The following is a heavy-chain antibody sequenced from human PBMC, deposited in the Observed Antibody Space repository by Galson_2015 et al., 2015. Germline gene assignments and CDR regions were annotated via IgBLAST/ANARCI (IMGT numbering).Heavy chain of an antibody. Sequence: SVKVSCKASGGTFSSYAISWVRQAPGQGLEWMGGIIPIFGTANYAQKFQGRVTITADESTSTAYMELSSLRSEDTAVYYCARDRSSTSLRGGWYFDLWGRGTLVTVSS. D-gene: IGHD2-2*01. CDR3: ARDRSSTSLRGGWYFDL. CDR2: IIPIFGTA. J-gene: IGHJ2*01. CDR1: GGTFSSYA. V-gene: IGHV1-69*13.